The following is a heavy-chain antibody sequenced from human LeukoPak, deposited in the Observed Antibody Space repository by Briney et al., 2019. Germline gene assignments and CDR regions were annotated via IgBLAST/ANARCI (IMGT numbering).Heavy chain of an antibody. J-gene: IGHJ4*02. D-gene: IGHD3-22*01. V-gene: IGHV3-11*01. CDR1: GFTLSDYY. CDR3: ARDYYDSSGYYYPFFDY. Sequence: GGSLRLSCAASGFTLSDYYMSWIRQAPGKGLEWVSYISSSGSTIYYADSVKGRFTISRDNAKNSLYLQMNSLRAEDTAVYYCARDYYDSSGYYYPFFDYWGQGTLVTVSS. CDR2: ISSSGSTI.